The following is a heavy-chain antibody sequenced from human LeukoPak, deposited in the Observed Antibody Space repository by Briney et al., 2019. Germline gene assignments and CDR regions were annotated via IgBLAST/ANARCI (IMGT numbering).Heavy chain of an antibody. CDR1: GFTFSSYA. J-gene: IGHJ6*02. CDR2: ISYDGSNK. D-gene: IGHD3-10*01. Sequence: GGSLRLPCAASGFTFSSYAMHWVRQAPGKGLEGVAVISYDGSNKYYADSVKGRFTISRDNSKNTLYLQMNSLRAEDTAVYYCARDRVLELLWFGELLPNYYYYYGMDVWGQGTTVTVSS. CDR3: ARDRVLELLWFGELLPNYYYYYGMDV. V-gene: IGHV3-30-3*01.